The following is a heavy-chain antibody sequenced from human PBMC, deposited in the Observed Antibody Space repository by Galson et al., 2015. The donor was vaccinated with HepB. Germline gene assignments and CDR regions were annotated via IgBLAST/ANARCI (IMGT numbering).Heavy chain of an antibody. CDR1: GYTFTTYG. CDR2: ISTYNFNT. D-gene: IGHD4-23*01. CDR3: ARARYGTSPPDY. Sequence: SVKVSCKASGYTFTTYGISWVRQAPGQGLEWMGWISTYNFNTNFAQGLQDRVTMTTDTATSTAYIELRSLGSDDTAVYYCARARYGTSPPDYWGQGTLVTVSS. J-gene: IGHJ4*02. V-gene: IGHV1-18*01.